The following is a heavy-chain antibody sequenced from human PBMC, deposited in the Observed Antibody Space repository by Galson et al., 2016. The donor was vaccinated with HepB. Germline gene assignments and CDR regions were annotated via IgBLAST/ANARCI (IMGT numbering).Heavy chain of an antibody. CDR1: GYTFTAHY. Sequence: SVKVSCKASGYTFTAHYLHWVRQAPGQGLEWMGWINPNSGGTNYAQKFQGWVTMTRDTAISTAYMELSRLRSDDTAVYYCARDTDCSGGRCLDYWGQGTLVAVSS. D-gene: IGHD2-15*01. V-gene: IGHV1-2*04. CDR3: ARDTDCSGGRCLDY. J-gene: IGHJ4*02. CDR2: INPNSGGT.